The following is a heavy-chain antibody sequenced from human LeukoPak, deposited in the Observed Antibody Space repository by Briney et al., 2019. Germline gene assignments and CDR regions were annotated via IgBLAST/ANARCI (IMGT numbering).Heavy chain of an antibody. CDR2: IYHSGST. D-gene: IGHD2-2*03. Sequence: SETLSHTCAVSGYSISSGYYWGWIRQPPGKGLEWIGSIYHSGSTYYNPSLKSRVTISVDTSKNQFSLKLSSVTAADTAVYYCAREVLDFDYWGQGTLVTVSS. CDR1: GYSISSGYY. V-gene: IGHV4-38-2*02. CDR3: AREVLDFDY. J-gene: IGHJ4*02.